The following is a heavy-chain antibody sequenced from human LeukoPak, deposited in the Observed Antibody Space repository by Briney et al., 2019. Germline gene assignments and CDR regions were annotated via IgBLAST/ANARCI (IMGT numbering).Heavy chain of an antibody. Sequence: GGSLRLSCATSGFTVSSSYLSWVRQAPGKGLEWVSVIYSDGSTYYADTVKGRFTISRDNSKNTLFLQMNSLRAEDTAVYYCARWVVATMFDYWGPGTLVTVSS. CDR1: GFTVSSSY. J-gene: IGHJ4*02. CDR2: IYSDGST. V-gene: IGHV3-66*01. D-gene: IGHD5-12*01. CDR3: ARWVVATMFDY.